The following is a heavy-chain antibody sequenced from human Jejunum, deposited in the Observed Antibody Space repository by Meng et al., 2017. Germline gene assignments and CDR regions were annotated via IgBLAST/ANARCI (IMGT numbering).Heavy chain of an antibody. CDR1: GDSISSDNW. CDR3: ARKGGTYSTGHFPHFDY. V-gene: IGHV4-4*02. J-gene: IGHJ4*02. CDR2: IFRTGTS. D-gene: IGHD6-19*01. Sequence: QVQPQESGPGLVKPSGTLSLTGAVSGDSISSDNWWSWVRQPPGKGPEWIGDIFRTGTSNYSPSLRSRVAIYMDKSKNQFSLSLNSVTAADTAVYYCARKGGTYSTGHFPHFDYWGQGTLVTVSS.